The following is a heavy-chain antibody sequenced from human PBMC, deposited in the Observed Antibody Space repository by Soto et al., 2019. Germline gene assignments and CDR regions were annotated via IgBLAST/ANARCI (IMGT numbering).Heavy chain of an antibody. CDR2: MNPYTGET. CDR3: VRQAGGASTPGDDY. J-gene: IGHJ4*02. Sequence: QVQLVQSGAEVRKPGASVRVSCKASGYTFDAFDIHWVRQATGQGLELMGWMNPYTGETAYTQTFRGRVSMTRDTSVSTAYMELISLTSEDSAIYICVRQAGGASTPGDDYWGQGTLVTVSS. CDR1: GYTFDAFD. D-gene: IGHD2-15*01. V-gene: IGHV1-8*01.